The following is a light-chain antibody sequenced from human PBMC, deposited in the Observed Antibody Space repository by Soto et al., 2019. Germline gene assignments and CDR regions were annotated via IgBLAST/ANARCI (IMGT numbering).Light chain of an antibody. CDR3: QSSDSSLSLYV. CDR1: SSNIGAGYD. Sequence: QSVLTQPPSVSGAPGQRVTISCTGSSSNIGAGYDVHWYQQLPGTAPKLLIYGNSNRPSGVPDRFSGSKSGTSASLAITGLQAEDEADYYCQSSDSSLSLYVFGTGTKVTVL. V-gene: IGLV1-40*01. J-gene: IGLJ1*01. CDR2: GNS.